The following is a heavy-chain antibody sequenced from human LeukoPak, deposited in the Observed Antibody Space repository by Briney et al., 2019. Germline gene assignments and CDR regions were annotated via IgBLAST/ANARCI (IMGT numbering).Heavy chain of an antibody. V-gene: IGHV3-33*08. J-gene: IGHJ4*02. D-gene: IGHD6-19*01. CDR2: ISYDGSNK. CDR1: GFTFSSYG. CDR3: ARSGPLAVAGSFDY. Sequence: SGGSLRLSCAASGFTFSSYGMHWVRQAPGKGLEWVAVISYDGSNKYYADSVKGRFTISRDNAKNSLYLQMNSLRAEDTAVYYCARSGPLAVAGSFDYWGQGTLVTVSS.